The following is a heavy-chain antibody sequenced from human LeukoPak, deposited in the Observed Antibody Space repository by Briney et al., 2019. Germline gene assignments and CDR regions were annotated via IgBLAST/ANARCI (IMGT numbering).Heavy chain of an antibody. CDR2: MYYSGIT. Sequence: SETLSLTCAVSGASISGSYWSWIRQPPGKGLEWIGYMYYSGITNSSPSLKSRVTISLDPSKNQFSLRLRSVTAADTAAYYCARHPDSVAGFDSWGQGALVSVSS. J-gene: IGHJ4*02. V-gene: IGHV4-59*08. CDR3: ARHPDSVAGFDS. CDR1: GASISGSY. D-gene: IGHD3-16*01.